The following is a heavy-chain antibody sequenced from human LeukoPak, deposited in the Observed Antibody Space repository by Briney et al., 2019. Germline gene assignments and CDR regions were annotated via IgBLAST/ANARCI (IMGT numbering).Heavy chain of an antibody. CDR3: ARDDYNGDAFDI. D-gene: IGHD4-11*01. V-gene: IGHV3-30*03. CDR2: ISYDGSNK. J-gene: IGHJ3*02. Sequence: GGSLRLSCAASGFTFSSYSMNWVRQAPGKGLEWVAVISYDGSNKYYADSVKGRFTISRDNSKNTLYLQMNSLRAEDTAVYYCARDDYNGDAFDIWGQGTMVTVSS. CDR1: GFTFSSYS.